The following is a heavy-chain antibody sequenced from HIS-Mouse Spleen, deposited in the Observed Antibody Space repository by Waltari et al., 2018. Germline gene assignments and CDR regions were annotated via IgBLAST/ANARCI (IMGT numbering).Heavy chain of an antibody. Sequence: QVQLVQSGAEVKKPGSSVKVSCKASGGTFSSYAISWVRQAPGQGLGWMGRNIQSLGIANDAQKVQGRVTSTADKSTSTAYMGVSSLRSEDTAVYYCARYAARTSHCCHGAFDIWGQGTMVTVSS. D-gene: IGHD2-2*01. CDR2: NIQSLGIA. J-gene: IGHJ3*02. CDR3: ARYAARTSHCCHGAFDI. V-gene: IGHV1-69*04. CDR1: GGTFSSYA.